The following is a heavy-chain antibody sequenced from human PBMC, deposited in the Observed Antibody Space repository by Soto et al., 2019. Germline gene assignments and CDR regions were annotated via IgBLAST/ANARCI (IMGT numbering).Heavy chain of an antibody. CDR2: IWYDGSNK. CDR3: ARVLESGYDIGGTFDY. CDR1: GFTFSSYG. V-gene: IGHV3-33*01. D-gene: IGHD3-9*01. J-gene: IGHJ4*02. Sequence: QVQLVESGGGVVQPGRSLRLSCAASGFTFSSYGMHWVRQAPGKGLEWVAVIWYDGSNKYYADSVKGRFTISRDNSKNTLYLQMNSLRAEDTAVYYCARVLESGYDIGGTFDYWGQGTLVTVSS.